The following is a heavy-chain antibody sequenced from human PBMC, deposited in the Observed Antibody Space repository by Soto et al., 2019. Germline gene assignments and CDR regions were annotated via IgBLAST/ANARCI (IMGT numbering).Heavy chain of an antibody. CDR1: GGSISSYY. Sequence: SETLSLTCTASGGSISSYYWSWIRQPPGKGLEWIGYIYSSGSTNYNPSLKSRVTIAVDTFKNQFSLMLTSVTAADSGVYYCARGCLGQLSCRTYYSYGMDVWGQGTTVTVSS. CDR2: IYSSGST. J-gene: IGHJ6*02. D-gene: IGHD3-16*02. CDR3: ARGCLGQLSCRTYYSYGMDV. V-gene: IGHV4-59*01.